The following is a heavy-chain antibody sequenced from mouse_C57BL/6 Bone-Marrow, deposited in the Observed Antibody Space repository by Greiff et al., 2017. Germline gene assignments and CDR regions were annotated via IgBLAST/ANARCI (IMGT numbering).Heavy chain of an antibody. V-gene: IGHV1-64*01. Sequence: QVQLQQPGAELVKPGASVKLSCKASGYTFTSYWMHWVKQRPGQGLEWIGMIHPNSGSTNYNEKFKSKATLTVDKSASTAYMQLSSLTSEDSAVYCCARWRLAGPFAYWGQGTLVTVSA. J-gene: IGHJ3*01. CDR1: GYTFTSYW. CDR3: ARWRLAGPFAY. CDR2: IHPNSGST. D-gene: IGHD4-1*01.